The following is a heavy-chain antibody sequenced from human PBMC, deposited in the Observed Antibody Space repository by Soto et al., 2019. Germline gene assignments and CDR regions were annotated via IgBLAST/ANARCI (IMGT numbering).Heavy chain of an antibody. J-gene: IGHJ5*02. CDR1: GYTFTSYG. Sequence: QVQLVQSGAEVKKPGASVKVSRKASGYTFTSYGISWVRQAPGQGLEWMGWISAYNGNTNYAQKLQGRVTMTTDTSTSTAYMELRSLRSDDTAVYYCARDPSIAVAGTGLAWFDPWGQGTLVTVSS. D-gene: IGHD6-19*01. V-gene: IGHV1-18*01. CDR2: ISAYNGNT. CDR3: ARDPSIAVAGTGLAWFDP.